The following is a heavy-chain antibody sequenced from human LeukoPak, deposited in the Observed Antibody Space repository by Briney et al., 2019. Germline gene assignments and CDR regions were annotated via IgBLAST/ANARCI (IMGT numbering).Heavy chain of an antibody. CDR2: IYYSGST. Sequence: SETLSLTCTVSGGSISSGGYYWSWIRQHPGEGLEWIGYIYYSGSTYYNPSLKSRVTISVDTSKNQFSLKLSSVTAADTAVYYCASCYYDSSGYPPSYYFDYWGQGTLVTVSS. CDR3: ASCYYDSSGYPPSYYFDY. D-gene: IGHD3-22*01. CDR1: GGSISSGGYY. V-gene: IGHV4-31*03. J-gene: IGHJ4*02.